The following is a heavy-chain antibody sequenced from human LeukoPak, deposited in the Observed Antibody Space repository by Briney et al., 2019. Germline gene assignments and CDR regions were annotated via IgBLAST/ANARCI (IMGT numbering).Heavy chain of an antibody. CDR3: AREYHRAFDI. Sequence: PSETLSLTCTVSGGSISSYYWSWIRQPPGKGLEWIGYIYYSGSTNYNPSLKSRVTISVDTSKNQFSLKLSSVTAADTAVYYCAREYHRAFDIWGQGTMVTVSS. V-gene: IGHV4-59*12. CDR2: IYYSGST. CDR1: GGSISSYY. J-gene: IGHJ3*02.